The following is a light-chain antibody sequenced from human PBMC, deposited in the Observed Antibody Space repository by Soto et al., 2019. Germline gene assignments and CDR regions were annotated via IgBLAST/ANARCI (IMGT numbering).Light chain of an antibody. CDR1: SSDVGGYNY. CDR2: EVT. Sequence: QSVLTQPPSASGSPGQSVTISCTGTSSDVGGYNYVYWYQQHPGKAPKLMIYEVTKRPSGVPDRLSGSKSGNPASLTVSGLQAEDEADYYCRYYADSNSYVFGTGTKLTVL. V-gene: IGLV2-8*01. CDR3: RYYADSNSYV. J-gene: IGLJ1*01.